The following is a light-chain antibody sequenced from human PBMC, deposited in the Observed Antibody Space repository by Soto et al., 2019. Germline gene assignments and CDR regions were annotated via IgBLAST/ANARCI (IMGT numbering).Light chain of an antibody. CDR2: GAS. Sequence: DIEMTQSPSSLSAFVGDTVTTICRARQSIKMFLNWYQQKPGQAPKLLMHGASTLERGVPSRFSGSASGTEFVLTISNLQPEDFAIYFCQQSYRTPTFGQGTRLEIK. CDR3: QQSYRTPT. V-gene: IGKV1-39*01. CDR1: QSIKMF. J-gene: IGKJ5*01.